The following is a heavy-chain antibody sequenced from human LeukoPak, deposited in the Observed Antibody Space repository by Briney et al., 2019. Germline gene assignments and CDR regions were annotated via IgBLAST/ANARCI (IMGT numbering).Heavy chain of an antibody. Sequence: SETLSLTCTVSGGSISSYYWSWIRHPAGKGLEWIGRIYTSGSTNYNPSLKSRVTMSVDTSKNQFSLKLSSVTAADTAVYYCAISYGSGSYFDYWGQGTLVTVSS. J-gene: IGHJ4*02. V-gene: IGHV4-4*07. CDR3: AISYGSGSYFDY. CDR1: GGSISSYY. CDR2: IYTSGST. D-gene: IGHD3-10*01.